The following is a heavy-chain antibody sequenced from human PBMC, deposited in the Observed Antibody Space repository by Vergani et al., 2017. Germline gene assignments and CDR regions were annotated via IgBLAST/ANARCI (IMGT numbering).Heavy chain of an antibody. CDR1: GFTVSSNY. V-gene: IGHV3-66*02. CDR2: IYSGGST. D-gene: IGHD6-13*01. J-gene: IGHJ6*02. CDR3: ARDRGYSSSSPGDV. Sequence: EVQLLESGGGLVQPGGSLRLSCAASGFTVSSNYMSWVRQAPGKGLEWVSVIYSGGSTYYADSVKGRFTISRDNSKNTLYLQMNSLRAEDTAVYYCARDRGYSSSSPGDVWGQGTTVTVSS.